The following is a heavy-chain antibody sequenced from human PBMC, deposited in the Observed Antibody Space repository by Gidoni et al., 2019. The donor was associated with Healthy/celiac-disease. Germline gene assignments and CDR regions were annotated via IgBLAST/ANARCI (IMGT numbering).Heavy chain of an antibody. CDR1: GFPFSSYW. CDR2: IKQDGSEK. Sequence: EVQLVESGGGLVQPGGSLSLSCAASGFPFSSYWMSWVRQAPGKGLEWVANIKQDGSEKYYVDSVKGRFTSSRDNAKNSLYLQMNSLRAEDTAVYYCASRAKLLDYWGQGTLVTVSS. CDR3: ASRAKLLDY. V-gene: IGHV3-7*01. J-gene: IGHJ4*02.